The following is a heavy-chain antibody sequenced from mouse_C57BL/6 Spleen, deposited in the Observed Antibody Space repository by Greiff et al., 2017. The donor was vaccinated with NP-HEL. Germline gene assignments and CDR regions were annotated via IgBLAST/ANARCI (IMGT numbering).Heavy chain of an antibody. Sequence: VQLQQSGPELVKPGASVKLSCKASGYTFTDYNMHWVKQSHGKSLEWIGYINPNNGGTSYNQKFKGKATLTVNKSSSTAYMELRSLTSEDSAVYYCAMRGDYYGSSLDYWGQGTTLTVSS. V-gene: IGHV1-22*01. J-gene: IGHJ2*01. CDR2: INPNNGGT. CDR3: AMRGDYYGSSLDY. CDR1: GYTFTDYN. D-gene: IGHD1-1*01.